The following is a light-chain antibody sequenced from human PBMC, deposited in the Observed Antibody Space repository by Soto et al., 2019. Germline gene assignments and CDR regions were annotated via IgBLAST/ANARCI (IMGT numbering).Light chain of an antibody. V-gene: IGLV4-60*03. J-gene: IGLJ3*02. CDR2: LEGSGSY. Sequence: QPVLTQSSSASASLGSSVRLTCTLSSGHRRNIIAWHQQQPGKAPPFLMKLEGSGSYIKGSGVPDRFSGSSSGTDRSLTISSLQSEGEPDYCCETWDSNTSVLGGGTKVTVL. CDR3: ETWDSNTSV. CDR1: SGHRRNI.